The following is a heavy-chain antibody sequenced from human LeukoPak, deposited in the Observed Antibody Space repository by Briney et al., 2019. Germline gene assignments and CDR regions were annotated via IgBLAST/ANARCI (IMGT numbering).Heavy chain of an antibody. J-gene: IGHJ6*02. Sequence: PGTSLRLSCVVSGFTLSSCAMHWVRQSPGKGLEWIGEIHHSGNTNYNPSLKSRVTISVDKSKNQFSLKLSSVTAADTAVYYCVRRGIRSGSWSSGYYGMDVWGQGTTVTVSS. CDR2: IHHSGNT. D-gene: IGHD6-13*01. CDR3: VRRGIRSGSWSSGYYGMDV. CDR1: GFTLSSCAM. V-gene: IGHV4/OR15-8*01.